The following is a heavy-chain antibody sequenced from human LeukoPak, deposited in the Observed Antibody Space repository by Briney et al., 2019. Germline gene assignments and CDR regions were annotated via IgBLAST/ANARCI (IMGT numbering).Heavy chain of an antibody. CDR2: ISRSSSYI. J-gene: IGHJ4*02. CDR3: ARDPDGYNPRLFDY. V-gene: IGHV3-21*01. D-gene: IGHD5-24*01. CDR1: GFTFSSYS. Sequence: GGSLRLSCAASGFTFSSYSMNWVRQAPGKGLEWVSSISRSSSYIYYADSVKGRFTISRDNAKNSLYLQMNSLRAEDTAVYYCARDPDGYNPRLFDYWGQGTLVTVSS.